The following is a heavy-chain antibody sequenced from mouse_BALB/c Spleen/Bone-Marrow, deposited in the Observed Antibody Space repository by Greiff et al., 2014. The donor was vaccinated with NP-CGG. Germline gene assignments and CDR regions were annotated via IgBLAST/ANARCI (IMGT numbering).Heavy chain of an antibody. V-gene: IGHV14-3*02. Sequence: EVQLQQSGAELVKPGASVKLSCTASGFNIKDTYMHWVKQRPEQGLEWIGRIDPANGNTKYDPKFQGKATITADTSSNTAYLQLSSPTSEDTAVYYCAAYYYGSSQFAYWGQGTLVTVSA. CDR2: IDPANGNT. D-gene: IGHD1-1*01. J-gene: IGHJ3*01. CDR1: GFNIKDTY. CDR3: AAYYYGSSQFAY.